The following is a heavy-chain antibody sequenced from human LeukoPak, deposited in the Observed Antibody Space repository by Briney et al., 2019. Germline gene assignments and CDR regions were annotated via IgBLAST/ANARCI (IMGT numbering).Heavy chain of an antibody. D-gene: IGHD1-1*01. V-gene: IGHV4-59*01. CDR3: ARGRVSSSTWYSTYYYYFYVDV. Sequence: SETLSLTCSVSDDSITMYYWTWIRQPPGKGLEWIGYVDHTGSTNFNPSLNGRVSISRDTTKNLFSLRLRSVTAADTAVYFCARGRVSSSTWYSTYYYYFYVDVWGKGTTVTVSS. CDR1: DDSITMYY. CDR2: VDHTGST. J-gene: IGHJ6*03.